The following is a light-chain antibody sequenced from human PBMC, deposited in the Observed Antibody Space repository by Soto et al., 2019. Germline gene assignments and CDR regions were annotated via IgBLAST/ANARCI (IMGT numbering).Light chain of an antibody. J-gene: IGKJ1*01. V-gene: IGKV3-15*01. CDR2: DAS. CDR3: QQYNNSPRT. Sequence: EIVMTQSPATLSVSPGERATLSCRASQSVSSSLAWYQHKPGQAPRLLIYDASTRATGIPARFSGSGSGTEFTLTISSLQSEDFALYYCQQYNNSPRTFGHGTKVEI. CDR1: QSVSSS.